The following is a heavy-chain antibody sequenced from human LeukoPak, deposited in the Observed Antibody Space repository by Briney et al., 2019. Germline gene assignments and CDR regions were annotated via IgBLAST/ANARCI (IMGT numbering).Heavy chain of an antibody. D-gene: IGHD5-12*01. CDR2: IYYSGST. CDR3: ARAPVAKQRGKPFDY. V-gene: IGHV4-39*01. CDR1: GGSISSSSYH. Sequence: PSETLSLTCTVSGGSISSSSYHWGWIRQPPGKGLEWIGSIYYSGSTYYNPSLKSRVTISVDTSKNQFSLKLSSVTAADTAVYYCARAPVAKQRGKPFDYWGQGTLVTVSS. J-gene: IGHJ4*02.